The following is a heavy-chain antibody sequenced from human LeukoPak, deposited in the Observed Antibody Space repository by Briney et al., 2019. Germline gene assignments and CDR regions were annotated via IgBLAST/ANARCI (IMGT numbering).Heavy chain of an antibody. CDR3: ASHYYYGLGQVPLFDY. CDR2: ISYDGSNK. Sequence: GRSLRLSCAASGFTFSSYAMRWVRQAPGKGLEWVAVISYDGSNKYYADSVKGRFTISRDNSKNTLYLQMNSLRAEDTAVYYCASHYYYGLGQVPLFDYWGQGTLVTVSS. J-gene: IGHJ4*02. CDR1: GFTFSSYA. D-gene: IGHD3-10*01. V-gene: IGHV3-30*04.